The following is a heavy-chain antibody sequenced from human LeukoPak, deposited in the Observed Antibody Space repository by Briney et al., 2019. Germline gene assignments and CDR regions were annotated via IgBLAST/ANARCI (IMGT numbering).Heavy chain of an antibody. CDR3: ARDHDSSGRTDDAFDI. J-gene: IGHJ3*02. Sequence: ASVKVSCKASGYTFTDYYIHWVRQAPGQGLEWMGRINPNSGDTNYAQKFQGRVTMTRDTSISTAFMAPRSLTSDDTAVYYCARDHDSSGRTDDAFDIWGQGTMVTVSS. CDR2: INPNSGDT. D-gene: IGHD3-22*01. CDR1: GYTFTDYY. V-gene: IGHV1-2*06.